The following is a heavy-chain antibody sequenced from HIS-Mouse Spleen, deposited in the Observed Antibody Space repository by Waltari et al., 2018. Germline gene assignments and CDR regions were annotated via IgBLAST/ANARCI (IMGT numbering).Heavy chain of an antibody. CDR2: ISYDGSNK. V-gene: IGHV3-30*18. Sequence: QVQLVESGGGVVQPGRSLRLSCAASGFTFSSYGIHWVRQAPCQGPEWVAVISYDGSNKYYADSVKGRFTISRDNSKNTLYLQMNSLRAEDTAVYYCAKDERRYCSSTSCFRYFDLWGRGTLVTVSS. D-gene: IGHD2-2*01. CDR1: GFTFSSYG. CDR3: AKDERRYCSSTSCFRYFDL. J-gene: IGHJ2*01.